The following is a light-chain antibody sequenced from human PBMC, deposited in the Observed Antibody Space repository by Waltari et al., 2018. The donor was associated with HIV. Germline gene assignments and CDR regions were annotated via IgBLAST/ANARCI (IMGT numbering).Light chain of an antibody. Sequence: QSVLTQPPSVSAAPGQKVTISCSGSSSHIGNNYVSWYQQLPGTAPKLLIYDNNERPSGIPDRFSGSKSGTSATLGITGLRTGDEADYYCGTWDSSLSAGVFGGGTKLTVL. CDR2: DNN. J-gene: IGLJ2*01. V-gene: IGLV1-51*01. CDR3: GTWDSSLSAGV. CDR1: SSHIGNNY.